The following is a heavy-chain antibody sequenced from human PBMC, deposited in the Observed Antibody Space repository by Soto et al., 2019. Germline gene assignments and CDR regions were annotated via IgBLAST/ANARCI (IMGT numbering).Heavy chain of an antibody. CDR1: GYTFTGYA. CDR2: INAGNGNT. Sequence: EASVKVSCKASGYTFTGYAMHWVRQAPGQRLEWMGWINAGNGNTKYSQKFQGRVTITRDTSASTAYMELSSLRSEDTAVYYCARAVAVPADFDYWGQGTLVTVSS. D-gene: IGHD6-19*01. CDR3: ARAVAVPADFDY. J-gene: IGHJ4*02. V-gene: IGHV1-3*01.